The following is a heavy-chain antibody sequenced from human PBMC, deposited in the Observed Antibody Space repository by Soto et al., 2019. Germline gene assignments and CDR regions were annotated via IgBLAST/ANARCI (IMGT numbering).Heavy chain of an antibody. Sequence: QVQLVESGGGLVKPGGSLRLSCAASGFTFSDYYMSWIRQAPGKGLEWVSYISSSSSNTNYADSVKGRFTISRDNAKNSLYLQMNSLRAEDTAVYYCARVKYCSSTSCYPPNWFDPWGQGTLVTVSS. V-gene: IGHV3-11*06. J-gene: IGHJ5*02. CDR1: GFTFSDYY. CDR2: ISSSSSNT. D-gene: IGHD2-2*01. CDR3: ARVKYCSSTSCYPPNWFDP.